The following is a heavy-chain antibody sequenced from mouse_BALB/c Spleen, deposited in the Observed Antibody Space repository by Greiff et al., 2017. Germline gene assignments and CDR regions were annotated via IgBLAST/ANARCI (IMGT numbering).Heavy chain of an antibody. V-gene: IGHV1-37*01. CDR1: GYSFTGYF. CDR2: INPYNGDT. D-gene: IGHD1-1*01. CDR3: GRGAYYGSRIYAMDY. J-gene: IGHJ4*01. Sequence: DVKLQESGPELVKPGASVKISCKASGYSFTGYFMNWVKQSHGKSLEWIGRINPYNGDTFYNQKFKGKATLTVDKSSSTAHMELLSLTSEDSAVYYCGRGAYYGSRIYAMDYWGQGTSVTVSS.